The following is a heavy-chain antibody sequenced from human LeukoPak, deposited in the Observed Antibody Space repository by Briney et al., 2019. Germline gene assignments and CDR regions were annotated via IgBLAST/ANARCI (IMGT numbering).Heavy chain of an antibody. Sequence: ASETLSLTCTVSGDSMSSYYWTWIRQPPGKELEWIGSISYSGSTNYNPSLKSRVTMSIDTSKNQFSLKLNSVTAADTAVYYCARSGLVRGVSTWGKGTLVTVSS. CDR2: ISYSGST. J-gene: IGHJ4*02. CDR3: ARSGLVRGVST. D-gene: IGHD3-10*01. CDR1: GDSMSSYY. V-gene: IGHV4-59*01.